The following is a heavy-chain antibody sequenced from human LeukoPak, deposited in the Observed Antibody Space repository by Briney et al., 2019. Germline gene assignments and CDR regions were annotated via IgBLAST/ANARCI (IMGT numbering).Heavy chain of an antibody. CDR1: GFTFSSCG. CDR2: IGPTGTDR. CDR3: ATETIGRHYDY. Sequence: GGSLRLSCAVSGFTFSSCGFNWVRQAPGKGVKWVSSIGPTGTDRYYADSVRGRFTISRDNAKNSMYLQMDSLRDEDTAVYYCATETIGRHYDYWGQGTLLTVSS. D-gene: IGHD1-14*01. J-gene: IGHJ4*02. V-gene: IGHV3-21*01.